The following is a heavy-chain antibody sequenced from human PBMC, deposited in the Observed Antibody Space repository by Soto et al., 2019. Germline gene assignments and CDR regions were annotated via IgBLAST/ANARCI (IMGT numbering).Heavy chain of an antibody. CDR2: IYTSGGT. CDR3: ARGAAAGADYGMDV. D-gene: IGHD6-13*01. CDR1: GGSISSYY. V-gene: IGHV4-4*07. J-gene: IGHJ6*02. Sequence: SETLSLTCTVSGGSISSYYWSWIRQATGKGLEWIGRIYTSGGTNYNPSLKSRVTMSVDTSKKQFSLKLSSVTAADTAVYYCARGAAAGADYGMDVWGQGTTVTVSS.